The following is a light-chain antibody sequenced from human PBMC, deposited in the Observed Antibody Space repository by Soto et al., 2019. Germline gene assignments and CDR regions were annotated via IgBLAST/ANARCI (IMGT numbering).Light chain of an antibody. CDR1: QSISSY. V-gene: IGKV1-39*01. Sequence: DIQMTQSPSSLSASVGDRVTITCRASQSISSYLNWYQQKPGKAPKLLIYGASSIQSGVPSRFRGSGSGTDFTLTISSLQPEDFAAYYCQQSYSSPFTFGPGTKVDIK. CDR3: QQSYSSPFT. J-gene: IGKJ3*01. CDR2: GAS.